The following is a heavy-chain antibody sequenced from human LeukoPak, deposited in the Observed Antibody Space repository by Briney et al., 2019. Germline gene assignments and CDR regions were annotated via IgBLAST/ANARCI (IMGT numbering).Heavy chain of an antibody. CDR2: IIPIFGTA. D-gene: IGHD2-2*01. V-gene: IGHV1-69*13. Sequence: ASVKVSCKASGGTFSSYAISWVRQAPGQGLEWMGGIIPIFGTANYAQKFQGRVTITADESTSTAYMEPSSLRSEDTAVYYCASRPAVVPAASGDYWGQGTLVTVSS. CDR1: GGTFSSYA. J-gene: IGHJ4*02. CDR3: ASRPAVVPAASGDY.